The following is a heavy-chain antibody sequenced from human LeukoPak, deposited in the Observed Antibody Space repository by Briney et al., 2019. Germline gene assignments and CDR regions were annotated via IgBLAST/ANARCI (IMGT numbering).Heavy chain of an antibody. Sequence: SETLSLTCTASGCTISSYYWHWLRQPAGKGLEWIGRIYTSGSTNYNPSLMSRVTMSVDKTKNHFPLNLSSVLAADTVVVYCWGEGSRMVVWGQGAKVTVCS. V-gene: IGHV4-4*07. J-gene: IGHJ6*01. CDR3: WGEGSRMVV. CDR2: IYTSGST. CDR1: GCTISSYY.